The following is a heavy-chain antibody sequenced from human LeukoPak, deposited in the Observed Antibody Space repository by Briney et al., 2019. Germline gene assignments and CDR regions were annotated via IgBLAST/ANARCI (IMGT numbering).Heavy chain of an antibody. V-gene: IGHV3-53*01. CDR3: VRGPPKDENDFWSGRFPTYYYMDV. CDR1: GFTVSSNS. D-gene: IGHD3-3*01. J-gene: IGHJ6*03. CDR2: IYSAGST. Sequence: GGSLRLSCTVSGFTVSSNSMSWVRQAPGKGLEWVSFIYSAGSTHYSDSVKGRFTISIDNSKNTLYLQMNSLRVEDTAVYYCVRGPPKDENDFWSGRFPTYYYMDVWGKGTTVTVSS.